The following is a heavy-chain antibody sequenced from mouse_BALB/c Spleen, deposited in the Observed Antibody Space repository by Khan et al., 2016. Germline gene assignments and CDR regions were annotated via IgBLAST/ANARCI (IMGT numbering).Heavy chain of an antibody. D-gene: IGHD1-2*01. V-gene: IGHV3-8*02. CDR3: ARSDLLRIPYYFDY. Sequence: EVKLEESGPSLVKPSQTLSLTCSVTGDSITSGYWNWIRKFPGNKLEYMGYISYSGSTYYNPSLKSRISITRDTSKNQYYLQLNSVTTEDTATYYCARSDLLRIPYYFDYWGQGTTLTVSS. J-gene: IGHJ2*01. CDR2: ISYSGST. CDR1: GDSITSGY.